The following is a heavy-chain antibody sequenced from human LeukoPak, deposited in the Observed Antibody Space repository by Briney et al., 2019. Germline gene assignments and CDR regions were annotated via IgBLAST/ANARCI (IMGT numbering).Heavy chain of an antibody. D-gene: IGHD3-16*02. V-gene: IGHV3-20*04. J-gene: IGHJ5*02. CDR3: ARDKGTYDYVWGSYPNWFDP. CDR1: GFTFDDYG. CDR2: INWSGGST. Sequence: GGSLRLSCAASGFTFDDYGMSWVRQAPGKGLEWVSGINWSGGSTGYADSVKGRFTISRDNAKNSLYLQMNSLRAEDTALYYCARDKGTYDYVWGSYPNWFDPWGQGTLVTVSS.